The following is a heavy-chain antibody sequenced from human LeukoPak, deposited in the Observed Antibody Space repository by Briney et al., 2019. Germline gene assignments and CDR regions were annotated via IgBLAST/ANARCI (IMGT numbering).Heavy chain of an antibody. CDR3: ARRAGDLRHNSRGAFDY. J-gene: IGHJ4*02. D-gene: IGHD4-17*01. CDR2: IYYSGST. CDR1: GGSISSYY. V-gene: IGHV4-59*08. Sequence: PSETLSLTCTVSGGSISSYYWSWIRQPPGKGLEWIGYIYYSGSTNYNPSLKSRVTISVDTSKNQFSLKLSSVTAADTAVYYCARRAGDLRHNSRGAFDYWGQGTLVTVS.